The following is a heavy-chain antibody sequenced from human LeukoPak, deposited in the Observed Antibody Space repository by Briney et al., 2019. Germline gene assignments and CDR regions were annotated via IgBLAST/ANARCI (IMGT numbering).Heavy chain of an antibody. CDR1: GGSVSSGSYY. CDR2: IYYSGST. J-gene: IGHJ4*02. CDR3: ARVGYCSSTSCYAGALDY. D-gene: IGHD2-2*03. Sequence: SETLSLTCTVSGGSVSSGSYYWSWIRQPPGKGLEWIGYIYYSGSTNYNPSLKSRVTISVDTSKNQFSLKLSSVTAADTAVYYCARVGYCSSTSCYAGALDYWGQGTLVTVSS. V-gene: IGHV4-61*01.